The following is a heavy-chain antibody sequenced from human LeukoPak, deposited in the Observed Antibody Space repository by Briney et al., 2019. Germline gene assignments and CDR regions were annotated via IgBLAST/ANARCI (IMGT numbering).Heavy chain of an antibody. CDR1: GFTVSSNY. CDR2: IYSGGST. D-gene: IGHD3-22*01. Sequence: GGSLRLSCAASGFTVSSNYMSWVRQAPGKGLEWVSVIYSGGSTYYADSVKGRFTISRDNSKNTLYLQMNSLRAEDTAVYYCARDPGPSPYDSGGGGYFDYWGQGTLVTVSS. V-gene: IGHV3-53*01. CDR3: ARDPGPSPYDSGGGGYFDY. J-gene: IGHJ4*02.